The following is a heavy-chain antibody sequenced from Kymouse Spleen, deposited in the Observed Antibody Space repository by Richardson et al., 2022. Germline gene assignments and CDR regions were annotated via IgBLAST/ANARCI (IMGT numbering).Heavy chain of an antibody. D-gene: IGHD1-7*01. CDR1: GFTFDDYA. CDR3: AKDKRWNYGYYYGMDV. V-gene: IGHV3-9*01. Sequence: EVQLVESGGGLVQPGRSLRLSCAASGFTFDDYAMHWVRQAPGKGLEWVSGISWNSGSIGYADSVKGRFTISRDNAKNSLYLQMNSLRAEDTALYYCAKDKRWNYGYYYGMDVWGQGTTVTVSS. CDR2: ISWNSGSI. J-gene: IGHJ6*02.